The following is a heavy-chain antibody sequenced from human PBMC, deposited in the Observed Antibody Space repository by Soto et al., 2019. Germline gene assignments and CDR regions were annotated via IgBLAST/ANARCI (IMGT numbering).Heavy chain of an antibody. CDR1: GGTSTIYT. V-gene: IGHV1-69*08. CDR2: IVPTLRLT. J-gene: IGHJ5*02. D-gene: IGHD4-17*01. Sequence: QVQLVQSGAEVKKPGSSLKVSCETSGGTSTIYTITWVRQAPGQGLQWMGRIVPTLRLTNYAQDFQGRLTITADTSTSTAHMELSSPTSEATAVYYCATEKYGAGRVGVYPWGQGTLVTVSS. CDR3: ATEKYGAGRVGVYP.